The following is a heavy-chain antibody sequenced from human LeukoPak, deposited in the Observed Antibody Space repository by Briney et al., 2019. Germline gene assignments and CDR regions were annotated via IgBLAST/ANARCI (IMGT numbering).Heavy chain of an antibody. J-gene: IGHJ4*02. CDR3: ARGIYCSGGRCYWDSDY. D-gene: IGHD2-15*01. CDR1: GYTFTSYY. CDR2: INPSDGST. Sequence: ASVKVSCKASGYTFTSYYMNWVRQAPGQGLEWMGIINPSDGSTSYAQKFRGRVTMTRDTSTSTVYVELSSLRSEDTAVYYCARGIYCSGGRCYWDSDYWGQGTLVTVSS. V-gene: IGHV1-46*01.